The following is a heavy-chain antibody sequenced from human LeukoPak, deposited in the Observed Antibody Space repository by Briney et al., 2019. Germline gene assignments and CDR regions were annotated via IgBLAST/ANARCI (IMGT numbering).Heavy chain of an antibody. CDR2: IYTSGST. CDR1: GGSISSYF. Sequence: PSETLSLTCTVSGGSISSYFWSWIRQPAGKGLEWIGRIYTSGSTNDNPSLKSRVTMSVDTSKKQFSLKLTSVTAADAAVYYCARGIGGRAFDYWGQGTLVTVSS. CDR3: ARGIGGRAFDY. V-gene: IGHV4-4*07. D-gene: IGHD6-6*01. J-gene: IGHJ4*02.